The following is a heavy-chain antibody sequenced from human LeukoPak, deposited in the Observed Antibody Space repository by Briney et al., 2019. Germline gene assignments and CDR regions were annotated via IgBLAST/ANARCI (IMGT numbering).Heavy chain of an antibody. V-gene: IGHV4-39*01. CDR2: IYYSGST. D-gene: IGHD1-26*01. CDR3: ASREWELLLSGGAFDI. CDR1: GGSISSSNHY. Sequence: SETLSLTCTVSGGSISSSNHYWGWIRQPPGKGLEWIGTIYYSGSTYYNPSLKSQLTISVDTSKNQFSLKLSSVTAADTAVYYCASREWELLLSGGAFDIWGQGTMVTVSS. J-gene: IGHJ3*02.